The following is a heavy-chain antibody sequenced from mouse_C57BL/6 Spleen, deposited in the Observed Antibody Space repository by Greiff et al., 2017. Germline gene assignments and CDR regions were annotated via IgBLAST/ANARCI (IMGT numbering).Heavy chain of an antibody. J-gene: IGHJ4*01. CDR1: GYAFSSSW. Sequence: QVQLQQSGPELVKPGASVKISCKASGYAFSSSWMNWVKQRPGKGLEWIGRIYPGDGDTNYNGKFKGKATLTADKSSSTAYRQLRSLTSEDSAVYFCAREGGDYGAMDYWGQGTSVTVSS. D-gene: IGHD2-4*01. V-gene: IGHV1-82*01. CDR3: AREGGDYGAMDY. CDR2: IYPGDGDT.